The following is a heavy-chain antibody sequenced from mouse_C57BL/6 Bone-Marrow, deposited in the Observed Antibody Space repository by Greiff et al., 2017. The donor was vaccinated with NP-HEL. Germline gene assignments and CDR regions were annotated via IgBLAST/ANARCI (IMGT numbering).Heavy chain of an antibody. CDR1: GFTFTDYY. J-gene: IGHJ3*01. CDR3: ARWADGYDYETAWFAY. V-gene: IGHV7-3*01. CDR2: IRNKANGYTT. D-gene: IGHD2-4*01. Sequence: EVQLVESGGGLVQPGGSLSLSCAASGFTFTDYYMSWVRQPPGKALEWLGFIRNKANGYTTEYSASVKGRFTISRDTSQSILYLQMNALRAEDSATYYCARWADGYDYETAWFAYWGQGTLVTVSA.